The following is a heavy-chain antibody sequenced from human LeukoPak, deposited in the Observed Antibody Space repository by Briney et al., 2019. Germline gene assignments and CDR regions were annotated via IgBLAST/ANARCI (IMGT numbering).Heavy chain of an antibody. Sequence: GGSLRLSCAASGFTFSSYGMHWVRQAPGKGLEWVAFIRYDGSNKYYADSVKGRFTISRDNCKNTLYLQMNSLRAEDTGVYYCAKDSGEYSYGYDYWGQGTLVTVSS. J-gene: IGHJ4*02. CDR1: GFTFSSYG. CDR3: AKDSGEYSYGYDY. V-gene: IGHV3-30*02. CDR2: IRYDGSNK. D-gene: IGHD5-18*01.